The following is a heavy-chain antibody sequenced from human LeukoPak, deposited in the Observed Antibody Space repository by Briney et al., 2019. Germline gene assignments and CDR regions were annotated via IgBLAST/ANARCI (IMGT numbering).Heavy chain of an antibody. CDR3: AKADVIPGY. Sequence: GGSLRLSCAASGFTVRDGYMSWVRQAPGKRLEWLAFIYVSGTTFYAASVKGRFTISRDNSKNTLYLQMNSLRAEDTAVYYCAKADVIPGYWGQGTLVTVSS. V-gene: IGHV3-53*01. D-gene: IGHD3-16*02. CDR1: GFTVRDGY. J-gene: IGHJ4*02. CDR2: IYVSGTT.